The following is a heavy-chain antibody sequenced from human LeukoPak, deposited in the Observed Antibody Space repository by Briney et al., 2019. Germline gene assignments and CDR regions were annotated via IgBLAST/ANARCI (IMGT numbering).Heavy chain of an antibody. J-gene: IGHJ4*02. CDR3: AKGGRAPDY. V-gene: IGHV3-7*05. CDR1: GFTFSSYW. D-gene: IGHD1-26*01. CDR2: IKQDGSEK. Sequence: GGSLRLSCAASGFTFSSYWMSWVRQAPGKGLEWVANIKQDGSEKNHVDSVKGRFTISRDSAKNSLYLQMDSLRDEDTAVYYCAKGGRAPDYWGQGTLVTVSS.